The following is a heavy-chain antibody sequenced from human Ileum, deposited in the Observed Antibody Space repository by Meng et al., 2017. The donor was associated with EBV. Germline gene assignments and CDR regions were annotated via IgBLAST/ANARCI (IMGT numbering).Heavy chain of an antibody. J-gene: IGHJ5*02. CDR1: GDSVSSDKTA. CDR2: TYRRSRWYY. CDR3: ATSRIAKFDR. Sequence: QLQLKEAGPGLVQPSKSHSPSCVISGDSVSSDKTAWNWIRQSPSGGLEWLGRTYRRSRWYYDYALSVKSRINISPDTSKNQVSLQLNSVTDEDTGIYYCATSRIAKFDRWGQGTLVTVSS. V-gene: IGHV6-1*01.